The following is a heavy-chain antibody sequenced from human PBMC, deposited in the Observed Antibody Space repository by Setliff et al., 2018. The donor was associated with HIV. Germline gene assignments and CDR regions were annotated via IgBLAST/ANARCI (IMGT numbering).Heavy chain of an antibody. D-gene: IGHD3-9*01. CDR1: GGSISSHC. CDR3: ARDQPQDYDSLTGYYTGRYFDY. J-gene: IGHJ4*02. V-gene: IGHV4-59*11. CDR2: IYSSGSI. Sequence: SETLSLTCTVSGGSISSHCWSWIRQSPGKALEWIGYIYSSGSIIYNPSLKSRVTMSVDTSQNQVSLDLDSVTAADTAVYYCARDQPQDYDSLTGYYTGRYFDYWGRGTLVTVS.